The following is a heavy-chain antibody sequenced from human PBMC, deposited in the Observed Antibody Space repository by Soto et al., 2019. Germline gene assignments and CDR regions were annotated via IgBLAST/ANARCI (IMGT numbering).Heavy chain of an antibody. V-gene: IGHV1-46*01. J-gene: IGHJ5*02. D-gene: IGHD2-2*02. CDR2: INPSGGST. CDR3: AIYCSSTSCHTRWFDP. CDR1: GYTFTSYY. Sequence: ASVKVSCKASGYTFTSYYMHWVRQAPGQGLEWMGIINPSGGSTSYAQKFQGRVTMTRDTSTSTVYMELSSLRSEDTAVYYCAIYCSSTSCHTRWFDPWGQGTLVTVSS.